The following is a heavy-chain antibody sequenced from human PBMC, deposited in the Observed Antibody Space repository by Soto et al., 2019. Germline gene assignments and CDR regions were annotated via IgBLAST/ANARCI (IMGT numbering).Heavy chain of an antibody. CDR1: GFTFSSYA. D-gene: IGHD1-1*01. J-gene: IGHJ4*02. CDR2: ISGSGGST. V-gene: IGHV3-23*01. Sequence: PGGSLRLSCAASGFTFSSYAMSWVRQAPGKGLEWVSAISGSGGSTYYSDSVKGRFTISRDNSKNTLYLQMNSLRAEDTAIYYCAKDSLGAPPNEHFDYWGQGTLVTVSS. CDR3: AKDSLGAPPNEHFDY.